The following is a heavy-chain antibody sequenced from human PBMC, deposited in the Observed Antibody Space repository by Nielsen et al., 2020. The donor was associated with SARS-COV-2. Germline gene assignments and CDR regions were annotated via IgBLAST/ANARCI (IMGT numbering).Heavy chain of an antibody. CDR3: ARGEGSSWAVGLDY. V-gene: IGHV4-59*12. CDR2: IYYSGST. CDR1: GGSISSYY. J-gene: IGHJ4*02. Sequence: SETLSLTCTVSGGSISSYYWNWIRQPPGKGLEWIGYIYYSGSTYYNPSLKSRVTISVDTSKNQFSLKLSSVTAADTAVYYCARGEGSSWAVGLDYWGQGTLVTVSS. D-gene: IGHD6-13*01.